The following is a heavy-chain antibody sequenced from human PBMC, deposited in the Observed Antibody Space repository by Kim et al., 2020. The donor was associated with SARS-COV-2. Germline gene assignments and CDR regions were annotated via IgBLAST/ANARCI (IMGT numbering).Heavy chain of an antibody. CDR3: VKSLGFCSGGSCYARFEN. V-gene: IGHV3-30*02. D-gene: IGHD2-15*01. Sequence: VKDRFTVSRNNSKNTLYLQMNSLRVDDTAVYYCVKSLGFCSGGSCYARFENWGQGTLVTVSS. J-gene: IGHJ4*02.